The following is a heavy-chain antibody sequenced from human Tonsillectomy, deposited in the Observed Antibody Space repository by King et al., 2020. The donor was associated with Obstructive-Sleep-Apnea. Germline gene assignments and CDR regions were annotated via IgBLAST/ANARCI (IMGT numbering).Heavy chain of an antibody. CDR3: ARGVAAAGIYYFDY. V-gene: IGHV4-31*03. J-gene: IGHJ4*01. CDR1: GGSISSGGFY. Sequence: HVQLQESGPGLVKPSQTLSLTCTVSGGSISSGGFYWSWIRQHPVKGLEWIGFIYYRGSTYYNPSLKSRITISIDASKNQFSLNVYSVTAADTAVFYCARGVAAAGIYYFDYGGRGTLVTVSS. CDR2: IYYRGST. D-gene: IGHD6-13*01.